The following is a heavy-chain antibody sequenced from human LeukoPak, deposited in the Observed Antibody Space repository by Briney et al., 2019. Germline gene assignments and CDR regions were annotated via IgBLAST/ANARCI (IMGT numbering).Heavy chain of an antibody. CDR2: IKSKTDGGTT. V-gene: IGHV3-15*01. D-gene: IGHD3-16*01. Sequence: GRSLRPSSAASIYIPRDDAIDWVRQAPGKGLEWVGHIKSKTDGGTTDYAAPVRGRFTISRDDSKNTLYFQKKRLKTADNAAASCTKAKFMTGGVFDIWDQGTMVTVSS. J-gene: IGHJ3*02. CDR1: IYIPRDDA. CDR3: TKAKFMTGGVFDI.